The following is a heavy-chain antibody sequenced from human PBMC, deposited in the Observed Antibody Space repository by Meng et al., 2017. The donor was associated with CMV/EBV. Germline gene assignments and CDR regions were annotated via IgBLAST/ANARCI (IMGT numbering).Heavy chain of an antibody. D-gene: IGHD2-2*01. Sequence: GESLKISCAASGFTFSSYAMHWVRQAAGKGLEWVAVISYDGSNKYYADSVKGRFTISRDNSKNTLYLQMNSLRAEDTAVYYCARDRILVPSAYYGMDVWGQGTTVTVSS. V-gene: IGHV3-30*04. CDR2: ISYDGSNK. CDR3: ARDRILVPSAYYGMDV. CDR1: GFTFSSYA. J-gene: IGHJ6*02.